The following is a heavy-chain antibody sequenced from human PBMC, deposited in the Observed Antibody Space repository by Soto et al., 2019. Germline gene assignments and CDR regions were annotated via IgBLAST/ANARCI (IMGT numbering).Heavy chain of an antibody. CDR3: AKDTLGTTYFDD. D-gene: IGHD1-1*01. J-gene: IGHJ4*02. CDR2: ISDSGDTT. Sequence: EVQLLESGGGLVQPGGSLTLSCEPAAFTISRYAMSWVPQAPGKGLEWVSAISDSGDTTHYADSVKGRFTISRDTSKSTLYVQMNTLRAEDTAVYYCAKDTLGTTYFDDWGQGTLVIVSS. CDR1: AFTISRYA. V-gene: IGHV3-23*01.